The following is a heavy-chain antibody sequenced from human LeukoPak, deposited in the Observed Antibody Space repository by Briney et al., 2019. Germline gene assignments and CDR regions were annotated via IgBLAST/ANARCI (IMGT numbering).Heavy chain of an antibody. J-gene: IGHJ4*02. CDR1: GGSISSYD. Sequence: SETLSLTCTVSGGSISSYDWNWIRQPAGKGLEWIGRIYTSGSTNYNPSLKSRVTISLDKSKNQFSLELSSVTAADTAVYYCASERLAAAGMPFDSWGQGTLVTVSS. D-gene: IGHD6-13*01. CDR2: IYTSGST. V-gene: IGHV4-4*07. CDR3: ASERLAAAGMPFDS.